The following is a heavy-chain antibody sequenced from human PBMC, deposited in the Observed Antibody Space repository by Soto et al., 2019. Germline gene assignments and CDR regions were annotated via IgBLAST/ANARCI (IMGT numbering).Heavy chain of an antibody. V-gene: IGHV4-59*01. CDR3: ARDQGYCSGGSCHPYYYYYMDV. D-gene: IGHD2-15*01. J-gene: IGHJ6*03. Sequence: SETLSLTCTVSGGSISSYYWSWIRQPPGKGLEWIGYIYYSGSTNYNPSLKSRVTISVDTSKNQFSLKLSSVTAADTAVYYCARDQGYCSGGSCHPYYYYYMDVWGKGTTVTVSS. CDR1: GGSISSYY. CDR2: IYYSGST.